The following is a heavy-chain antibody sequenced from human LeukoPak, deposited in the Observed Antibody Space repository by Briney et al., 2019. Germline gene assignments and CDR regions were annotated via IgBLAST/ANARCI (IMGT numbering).Heavy chain of an antibody. CDR2: ISGSGGST. Sequence: GGSLRLSCAASGFTFSSYAMSWVRQAPGKGLEGVSAISGSGGSTYYADSVKGRFTISRDNYKNTMYLQMNSLRAEDTAVYYCAKELFCSGGSCYQYYYYYYGMDVWGQGTTVTVSS. CDR3: AKELFCSGGSCYQYYYYYYGMDV. D-gene: IGHD2-15*01. V-gene: IGHV3-23*01. CDR1: GFTFSSYA. J-gene: IGHJ6*02.